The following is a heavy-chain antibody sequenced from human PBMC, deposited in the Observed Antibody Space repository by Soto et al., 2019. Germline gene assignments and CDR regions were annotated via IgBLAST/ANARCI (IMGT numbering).Heavy chain of an antibody. Sequence: SDTLSLTCTVSGGSVRIYFGTWIRQPPGKGLEWIGYIHYSGTTSFFPSYNPSLRSRVTISEDTSKNQFSLKLLSVTTADTAVYFCAAGEASSRNLAPYYLDFWSQGTLVTVSS. CDR1: GGSVRIYF. CDR2: IHYSGTT. J-gene: IGHJ4*02. V-gene: IGHV4-59*02. D-gene: IGHD6-13*01. CDR3: AAGEASSRNLAPYYLDF.